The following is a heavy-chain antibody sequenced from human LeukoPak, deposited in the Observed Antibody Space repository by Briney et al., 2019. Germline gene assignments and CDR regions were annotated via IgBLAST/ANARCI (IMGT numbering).Heavy chain of an antibody. Sequence: ASVKVSCKASGYTFTGYYMHWVRQAPGQGREWMGWINPNSGGTNYAQKFQGRVTMTRDTSISTAYMELSRLRSDDTAVYYCARSFYGGPFDYWAQGPLVTVSS. J-gene: IGHJ4*02. CDR2: INPNSGGT. V-gene: IGHV1-2*02. CDR1: GYTFTGYY. D-gene: IGHD4-23*01. CDR3: ARSFYGGPFDY.